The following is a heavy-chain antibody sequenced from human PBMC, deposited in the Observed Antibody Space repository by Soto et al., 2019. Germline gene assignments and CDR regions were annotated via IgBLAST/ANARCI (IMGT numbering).Heavy chain of an antibody. V-gene: IGHV3-23*01. D-gene: IGHD3-22*01. CDR1: GFTFSSYA. J-gene: IGHJ4*02. CDR2: ISGSGGST. Sequence: EVQLLESGGGLVQPGGSLRLSCAASGFTFSSYAMSWVRQAPGKGLEWVSAISGSGGSTYYADSVKGRFTISRDNSKNTLYLQMNSLRAEDTAVYYCAKDRGYYDSSGYYYFDYWGQGTLVTVSS. CDR3: AKDRGYYDSSGYYYFDY.